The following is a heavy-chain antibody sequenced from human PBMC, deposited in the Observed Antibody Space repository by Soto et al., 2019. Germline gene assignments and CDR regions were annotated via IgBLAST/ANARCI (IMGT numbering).Heavy chain of an antibody. CDR1: GGSFSGYY. D-gene: IGHD6-6*01. V-gene: IGHV4-34*01. CDR3: ARNRQLGNYYYYMDV. CDR2: INHSGST. J-gene: IGHJ6*03. Sequence: SETLSLTCAVYGGSFSGYYWSWIRQPPGKGLEWIGEINHSGSTNYNPSLKSRVTISVDTSKNQFSLKLSSVTAADTAVYYCARNRQLGNYYYYMDVWGKGTKVTVS.